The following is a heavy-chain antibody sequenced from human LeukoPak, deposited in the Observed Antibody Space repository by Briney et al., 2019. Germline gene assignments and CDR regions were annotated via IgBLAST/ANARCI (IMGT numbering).Heavy chain of an antibody. D-gene: IGHD3-22*01. J-gene: IGHJ3*01. CDR3: VKEDSYWYDSSGSPT. CDR1: GFTFSRFF. CDR2: ISANGGST. Sequence: GGSLRLSCSASGFTFSRFFMHWARQAPGKGLDYVSGISANGGSTYYADPVKGRFTISRDNSKNTVSLQMSSLRAEDTAVYYCVKEDSYWYDSSGSPTWGQGTTVTVSS. V-gene: IGHV3-64D*06.